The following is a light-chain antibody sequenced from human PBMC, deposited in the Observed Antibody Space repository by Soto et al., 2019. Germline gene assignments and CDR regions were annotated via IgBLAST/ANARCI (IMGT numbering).Light chain of an antibody. V-gene: IGKV1-33*01. CDR1: QDISNY. CDR3: QQYRHLPLT. CDR2: DAS. J-gene: IGKJ4*01. Sequence: DIQMTQSPSSLSASVGDRVTITCQASQDISNYVNWYQQKPGKAPRLLIFDASSLETWVPSSFTGSGSGTDFTLTINILQPEDFATYYCQQYRHLPLTFGGGT.